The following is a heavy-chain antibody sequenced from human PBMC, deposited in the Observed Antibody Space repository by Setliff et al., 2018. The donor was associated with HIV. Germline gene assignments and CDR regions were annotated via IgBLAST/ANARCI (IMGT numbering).Heavy chain of an antibody. D-gene: IGHD3-10*02. CDR1: GGSISSDKW. CDR2: IYHSGST. Sequence: SETLSLTCAVSGGSISSDKWWTWVRQSPGKGLEWIGEIYHSGSTNYNPSLKSRVTISVDKSKSQFSLKVTSVTTADTPLYYCARAVRSPTTYYYVFDYWGQGTLVTVSS. CDR3: ARAVRSPTTYYYVFDY. J-gene: IGHJ4*02. V-gene: IGHV4-4*02.